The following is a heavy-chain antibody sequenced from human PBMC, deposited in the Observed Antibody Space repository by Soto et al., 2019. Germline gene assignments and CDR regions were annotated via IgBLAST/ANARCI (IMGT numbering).Heavy chain of an antibody. Sequence: PSETLSLTCAVYGGSFSGYYWSWIRQPPGKGLEWIGEINHSGSTNYNPFLKSRVTISVDTSKNQFSLKLSSVTAADTAVYYCARGRSWIPIDYWGQGTLVTVSS. J-gene: IGHJ4*02. D-gene: IGHD6-13*01. CDR1: GGSFSGYY. V-gene: IGHV4-34*01. CDR2: INHSGST. CDR3: ARGRSWIPIDY.